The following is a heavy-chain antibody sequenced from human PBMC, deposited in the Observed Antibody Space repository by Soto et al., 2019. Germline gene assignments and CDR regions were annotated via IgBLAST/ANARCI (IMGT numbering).Heavy chain of an antibody. D-gene: IGHD1-20*01. Sequence: EVQLVESGGGLVQPGGSLRLSCAVSGLTFSDYYMGWVCQARGKGLDWVGRIRDRVHSYSTEYAASVKGRFTISRDDSTNSLYLQMNSLKMEDTAVFYCVSLWSVTGSRDYWGRGTLVTVSS. V-gene: IGHV3-72*01. CDR1: GLTFSDYY. CDR3: VSLWSVTGSRDY. J-gene: IGHJ4*02. CDR2: IRDRVHSYST.